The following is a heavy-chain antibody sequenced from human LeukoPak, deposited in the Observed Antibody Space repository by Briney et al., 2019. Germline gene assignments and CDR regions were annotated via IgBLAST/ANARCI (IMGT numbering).Heavy chain of an antibody. CDR3: ASRRRDMTIVDNWFDP. CDR2: IYHSGST. J-gene: IGHJ5*02. CDR1: GYSISSGYY. D-gene: IGHD4-11*01. Sequence: SETLSLTCAVSGYSISSGYYWGWIRQPPGKGLEWIGSIYHSGSTYYNPSLKSRVTISVDTSKNQFSLKLSSVTAADTAVYYCASRRRDMTIVDNWFDPWGQGTLVTVSS. V-gene: IGHV4-38-2*01.